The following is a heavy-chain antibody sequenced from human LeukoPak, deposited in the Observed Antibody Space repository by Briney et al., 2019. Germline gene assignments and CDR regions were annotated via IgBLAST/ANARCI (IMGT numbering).Heavy chain of an antibody. CDR2: IRYDGSNE. CDR1: GFTFSSYD. J-gene: IGHJ4*02. CDR3: ARSRYNLDY. D-gene: IGHD5-24*01. V-gene: IGHV3-33*01. Sequence: GGSLRLSCAASGFTFSSYDMHWVRQAPGKGPEWVAIIRYDGSNENYADSVKGRFTFSRDNSKKTLYLQMNSLRAEDTAVYYCARSRYNLDYWGQGTLVTVSS.